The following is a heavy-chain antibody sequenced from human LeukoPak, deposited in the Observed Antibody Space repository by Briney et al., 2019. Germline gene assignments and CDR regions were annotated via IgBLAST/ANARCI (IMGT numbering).Heavy chain of an antibody. J-gene: IGHJ4*02. D-gene: IGHD4/OR15-4a*01. Sequence: GGSLRLSCVMSGFTFSNYAMNWVRQAPGKGLEWVSDISTSSDSTYHIESVRGRFTISRDNSKNALYLQMNSLRVDDTAVYYCASGLYGGVFDNWGQGTLVTVSS. CDR1: GFTFSNYA. V-gene: IGHV3-23*01. CDR3: ASGLYGGVFDN. CDR2: ISTSSDST.